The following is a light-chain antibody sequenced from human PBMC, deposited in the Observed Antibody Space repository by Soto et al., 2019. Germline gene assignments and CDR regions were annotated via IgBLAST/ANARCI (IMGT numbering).Light chain of an antibody. J-gene: IGKJ2*01. Sequence: DIVMTQSPDSLAVSLGERATINCKSSQSVLYSSHNKNYLAWYQQKPGQPPKLVIYWASTRESGVPDRFSGSGSGTDFALTISSLQAEDVAVYYCQQYYSTPYTFGQGTKLEIK. V-gene: IGKV4-1*01. CDR3: QQYYSTPYT. CDR2: WAS. CDR1: QSVLYSSHNKNY.